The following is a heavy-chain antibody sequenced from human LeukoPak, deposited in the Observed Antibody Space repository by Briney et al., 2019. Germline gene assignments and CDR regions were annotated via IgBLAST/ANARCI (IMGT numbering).Heavy chain of an antibody. CDR2: SGSGGTK. D-gene: IGHD3-16*01. Sequence: SGSGGTKHYADSVKGWFTISRDSSNNLVFLQMSNLRPDDTAVYFCARDSPYTLWAVFEPWGQGTLVIVSS. V-gene: IGHV3-23*01. J-gene: IGHJ5*02. CDR3: ARDSPYTLWAVFEP.